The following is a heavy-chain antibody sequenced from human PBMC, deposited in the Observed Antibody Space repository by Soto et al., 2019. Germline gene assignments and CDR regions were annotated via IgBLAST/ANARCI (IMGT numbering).Heavy chain of an antibody. CDR3: ARAREGYCSSTSCYACYYYYYMDV. CDR2: IYYSGST. D-gene: IGHD2-2*01. CDR1: GGSISSYY. Sequence: SETLSLTCTVSGGSISSYYWSWIRQPPGKGLEWIGYIYYSGSTNYNPSLKSRVTILVDTSKNQFSLKLSSVTAADTAVYYCARAREGYCSSTSCYACYYYYYMDVWGKGTTVTVSS. J-gene: IGHJ6*03. V-gene: IGHV4-59*01.